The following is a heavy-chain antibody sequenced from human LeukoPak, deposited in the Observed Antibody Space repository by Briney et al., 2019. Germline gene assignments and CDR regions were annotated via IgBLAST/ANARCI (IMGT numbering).Heavy chain of an antibody. V-gene: IGHV3-74*01. CDR2: IRSDGSVT. CDR1: GFAFSRYW. D-gene: IGHD3-3*01. J-gene: IGHJ4*02. Sequence: GGSLRLSCAASGFAFSRYWMHWLRQTPGEGLVWVARIRSDGSVTNYADYVKGRFTVSRDNAKNTLFLQLNSLKVEDTSAYYCVLPGREADLAGGGQGTLVTVSS. CDR3: VLPGREADLAG.